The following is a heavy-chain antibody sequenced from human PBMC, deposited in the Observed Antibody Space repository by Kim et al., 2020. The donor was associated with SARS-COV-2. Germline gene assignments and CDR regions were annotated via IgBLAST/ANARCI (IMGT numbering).Heavy chain of an antibody. J-gene: IGHJ6*02. CDR1: GFTFSSYS. V-gene: IGHV3-21*01. CDR3: ARVMERGYYYYGMDV. Sequence: GGSLRLSCAASGFTFSSYSMNWVRQAPGKGLEWVSSISSSSSYIYYADSVKGRFTISRDNAKNSLYLQMNSLRAEDTAVYYCARVMERGYYYYGMDVWGQGTTVTVSS. CDR2: ISSSSSYI. D-gene: IGHD1-1*01.